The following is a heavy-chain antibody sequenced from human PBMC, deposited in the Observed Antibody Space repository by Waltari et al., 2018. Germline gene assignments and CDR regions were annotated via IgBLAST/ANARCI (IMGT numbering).Heavy chain of an antibody. V-gene: IGHV4-34*01. D-gene: IGHD3-10*01. Sequence: QVQLQQWGAGLLKPSETLSLTCAVYGGSFSGYYWSWVRQPPGTGLEWAGEINHLGGTNYHPSRNSRITISGDTSKNQFSLMLSSVTAADTAVYYCARGLSEDYWGQGTLVTVSS. J-gene: IGHJ4*02. CDR2: INHLGGT. CDR1: GGSFSGYY. CDR3: ARGLSEDY.